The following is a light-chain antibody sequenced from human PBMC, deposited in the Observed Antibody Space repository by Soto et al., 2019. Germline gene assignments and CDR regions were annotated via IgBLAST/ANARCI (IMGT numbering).Light chain of an antibody. Sequence: EIVMTQSPAALSVSPGETASLSCRASQSAGNFLAWYQQKPGQAPRLLIYDASNRATGIPAGFSGSGSGTDFTLTISRLEPEDFAVYYCQQYGSSLTLGGGTKVDI. J-gene: IGKJ4*01. CDR2: DAS. CDR1: QSAGNF. V-gene: IGKV3-20*01. CDR3: QQYGSSLT.